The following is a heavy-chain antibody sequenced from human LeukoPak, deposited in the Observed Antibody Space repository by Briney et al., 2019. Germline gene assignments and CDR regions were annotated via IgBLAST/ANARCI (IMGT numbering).Heavy chain of an antibody. V-gene: IGHV1-69*04. Sequence: GASVKVSRKASGGTFSSYAISWVRQAPGQGLEWMGRIIPILGIANYAQKFQGRVTITADKSTSTAYMELSSLRSEDTAVYYCARERWFGELPMYYYYGMDVWGQGTTVTVSS. CDR2: IIPILGIA. J-gene: IGHJ6*02. CDR3: ARERWFGELPMYYYYGMDV. D-gene: IGHD3-10*01. CDR1: GGTFSSYA.